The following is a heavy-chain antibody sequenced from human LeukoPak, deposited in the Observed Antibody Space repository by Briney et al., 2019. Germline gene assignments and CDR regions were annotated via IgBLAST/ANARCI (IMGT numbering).Heavy chain of an antibody. D-gene: IGHD6-19*01. V-gene: IGHV4-39*01. CDR3: ARRIRSSGCLDY. Sequence: PSETLSLTCTVSGGSISSSSYYWGWIRQPPGKGLEWIGSIYYSGSTYYNPSLKSRVTISVDTSKNQFSLKLSSVTAADTAVYYCARRIRSSGCLDYWGRGTLVTVSS. J-gene: IGHJ4*02. CDR2: IYYSGST. CDR1: GGSISSSSYY.